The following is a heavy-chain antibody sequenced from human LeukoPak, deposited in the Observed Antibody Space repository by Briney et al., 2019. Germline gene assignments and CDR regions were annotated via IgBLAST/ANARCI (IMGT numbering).Heavy chain of an antibody. CDR3: ARDRNIVGASVNWYFDL. J-gene: IGHJ2*01. CDR1: GFTFSNYN. Sequence: PGGSLRLSCAASGFTFSNYNMNWVRQAPGKGLEWVSFISGSSEYIYYADSVKGRFTISRDNAKNSLYLQMNSLRAEDTAVYYCARDRNIVGASVNWYFDLWGRGTLVTVSS. V-gene: IGHV3-21*01. CDR2: ISGSSEYI. D-gene: IGHD1-26*01.